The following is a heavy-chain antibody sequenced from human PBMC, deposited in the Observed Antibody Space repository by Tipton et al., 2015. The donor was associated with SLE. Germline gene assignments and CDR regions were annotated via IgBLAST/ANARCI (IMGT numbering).Heavy chain of an antibody. CDR3: ARGSRGYFDY. J-gene: IGHJ4*02. CDR2: INHSGST. CDR1: GGSFSGYY. D-gene: IGHD3-10*01. V-gene: IGHV4-34*01. Sequence: TLSLTCAVYGGSFSGYYWSWIRQPPGKGLEWIGEINHSGSTNYNPSLKSRVTISVDTSKNQFSLQLNSVTPEDTAVYYCARGSRGYFDYWGQGTLVTVSS.